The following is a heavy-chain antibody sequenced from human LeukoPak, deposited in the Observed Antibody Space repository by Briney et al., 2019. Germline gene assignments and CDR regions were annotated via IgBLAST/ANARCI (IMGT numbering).Heavy chain of an antibody. J-gene: IGHJ6*02. CDR2: IKQDGSEK. Sequence: GGSLRLSCAASGFTFSSYWMSWVSQAPGKRLEWVANIKQDGSEKYYVDSVKGRFTISRDNAKNSLYLQMNSLRAEDTAVYYCARDPSTYYDFWSGYYSSHCYYGMDVWGQGTTVTVSS. V-gene: IGHV3-7*03. CDR3: ARDPSTYYDFWSGYYSSHCYYGMDV. CDR1: GFTFSSYW. D-gene: IGHD3-3*01.